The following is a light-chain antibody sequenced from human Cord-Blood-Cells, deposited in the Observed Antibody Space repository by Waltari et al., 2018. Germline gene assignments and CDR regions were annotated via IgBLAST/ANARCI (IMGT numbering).Light chain of an antibody. Sequence: DIQMTQSPSSLSASVGDRVTITCRASQSISSYLNWYQQKPGKAPKLLIYAASSLQSGVPSRFSGSGSGTDFTLTISSLQPEDVATYYCQQSYSTPFTVGGGTKVEIK. CDR2: AAS. CDR3: QQSYSTPFT. CDR1: QSISSY. V-gene: IGKV1-39*01. J-gene: IGKJ4*01.